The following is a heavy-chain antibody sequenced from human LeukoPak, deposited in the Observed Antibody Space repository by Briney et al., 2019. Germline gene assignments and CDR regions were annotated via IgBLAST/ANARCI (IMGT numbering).Heavy chain of an antibody. D-gene: IGHD6-19*01. CDR1: GFTFSSYA. CDR3: AKEGSSGWYGYYYYGMDV. CDR2: ISGSGGST. V-gene: IGHV3-23*01. J-gene: IGHJ6*02. Sequence: GGSLRLSCAVSGFTFSSYAMSWVRQAPGKGLEWVSAISGSGGSTYYADSVKGRFTISRDNSKNTLYLQMNSLRAEDTAVYYCAKEGSSGWYGYYYYGMDVWGQGTTVTVSS.